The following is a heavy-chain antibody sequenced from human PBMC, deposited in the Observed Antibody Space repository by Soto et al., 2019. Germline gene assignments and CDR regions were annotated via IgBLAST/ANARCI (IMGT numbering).Heavy chain of an antibody. D-gene: IGHD2-21*02. J-gene: IGHJ3*02. CDR1: GFTFSSYG. CDR3: AKGDCGGDCYSFDAFDI. Sequence: QVQLVESGGGVVQPGRSLRLSCAASGFTFSSYGMHWVRQAPGKGLEWVAVISYDGSNKYYADSVKGRFTISRDNSKNTLYLQMNSLRAEATAVYYCAKGDCGGDCYSFDAFDIWGQGTMVTVAS. V-gene: IGHV3-30*18. CDR2: ISYDGSNK.